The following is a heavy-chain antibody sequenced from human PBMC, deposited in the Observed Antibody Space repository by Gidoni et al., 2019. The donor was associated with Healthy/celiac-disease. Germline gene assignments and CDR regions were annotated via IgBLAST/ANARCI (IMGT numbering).Heavy chain of an antibody. CDR3: ARGGYDFWSGYYTGNWFDP. D-gene: IGHD3-3*01. Sequence: QVQLQQWGAGLLKPSETLSLTCAVYGGFFSGYSWSWIRQPPGKGLEWIGEINHSGSTNYNPSLKSRVTISVDTSKNQFSLKLSSVTAADTAVYYCARGGYDFWSGYYTGNWFDPWGQGTLVTVSS. V-gene: IGHV4-34*01. J-gene: IGHJ5*02. CDR1: GGFFSGYS. CDR2: INHSGST.